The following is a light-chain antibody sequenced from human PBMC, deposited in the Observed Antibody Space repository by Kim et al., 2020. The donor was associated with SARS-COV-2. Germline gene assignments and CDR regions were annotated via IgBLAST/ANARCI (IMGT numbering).Light chain of an antibody. J-gene: IGKJ2*01. CDR3: QQYGSSPYT. CDR2: GAS. Sequence: LYPWERATLSCRASQSVSINYVAWYQQKPGQTPSLLIYGASNRATGIPDRFSGSGSGTDFTLTIGRLEPEDFAVYYCQQYGSSPYTFGQGTKLEI. V-gene: IGKV3-20*01. CDR1: QSVSINY.